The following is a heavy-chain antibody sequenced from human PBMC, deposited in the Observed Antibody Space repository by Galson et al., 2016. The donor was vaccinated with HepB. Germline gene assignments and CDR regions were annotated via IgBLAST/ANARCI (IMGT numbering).Heavy chain of an antibody. Sequence: SLRLSCAASGFTFSSYAMHWVRQAPGKGLEWVAVISDDGSKKHYADSVQGRFTVSRDNSNKTQWLQMNSLRAEDTAVYFCARAPTVPQGNRPTYFDDWGQVTLVGVSS. J-gene: IGHJ4*02. CDR1: GFTFSSYA. V-gene: IGHV3-30-3*01. CDR3: ARAPTVPQGNRPTYFDD. CDR2: ISDDGSKK. D-gene: IGHD1-14*01.